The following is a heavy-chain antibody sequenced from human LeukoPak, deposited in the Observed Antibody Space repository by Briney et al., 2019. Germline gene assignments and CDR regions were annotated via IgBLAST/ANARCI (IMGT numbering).Heavy chain of an antibody. CDR1: GFTFSSYA. CDR2: ISYDGPNK. Sequence: PGGSLRLSCAASGFTFSSYAMHWVRQAPGKGLEWVAAISYDGPNKYYVDSVKGRFTISRDNAKNSLYLQMNSLRAEDTAVYYCASSEMYDYVWGSYLRGYYFDYWGQGTLVTVSS. CDR3: ASSEMYDYVWGSYLRGYYFDY. J-gene: IGHJ4*02. V-gene: IGHV3-30*04. D-gene: IGHD3-16*02.